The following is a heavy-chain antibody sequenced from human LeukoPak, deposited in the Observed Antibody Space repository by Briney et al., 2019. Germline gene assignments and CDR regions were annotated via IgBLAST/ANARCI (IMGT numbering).Heavy chain of an antibody. CDR2: IDSSDTT. CDR1: GFTVSSNY. V-gene: IGHV3-53*01. J-gene: IGHJ4*02. CDR3: ARARHSGSYYGFDS. Sequence: GGSLRLSYAASGFTVSSNYMTWVRQAPGKGLEWVSVIDSSDTTFYTDSVKGRFTISRDNSKNTLYLQMNSLRAEDTAVYYCARARHSGSYYGFDSWGQGTLVTVSS. D-gene: IGHD1-26*01.